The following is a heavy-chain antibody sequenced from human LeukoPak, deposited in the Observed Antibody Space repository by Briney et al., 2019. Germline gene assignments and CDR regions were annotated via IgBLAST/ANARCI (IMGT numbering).Heavy chain of an antibody. CDR2: ISYDGSNK. CDR1: GFTFSSYG. V-gene: IGHV3-30*18. J-gene: IGHJ6*02. CDR3: AKDSEQISSWFPSEDYYYGMDV. D-gene: IGHD6-13*01. Sequence: GRSLRLSCAASGFTFSSYGMHWVRQAPGKGLEWVAVISYDGSNKYYADSVKGRFTISRDNSKNTLYLQMNSLRAEDTAVYYCAKDSEQISSWFPSEDYYYGMDVWGQGTTVTVSS.